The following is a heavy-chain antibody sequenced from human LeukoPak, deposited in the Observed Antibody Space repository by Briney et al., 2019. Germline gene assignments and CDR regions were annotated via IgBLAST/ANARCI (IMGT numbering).Heavy chain of an antibody. CDR3: ARERRKNSGSYGAFDI. CDR1: GGSISSGSYY. Sequence: SETLSLTCTVSGGSISSGSYYWSWIRQPAGKGLEWIGRIYTSGSTIYNPSLKSRVTISVDTSKNQFSLKLSSVTAADTAVYYCARERRKNSGSYGAFDIWGQGTMVTVSS. CDR2: IYTSGST. D-gene: IGHD1-26*01. V-gene: IGHV4-61*02. J-gene: IGHJ3*02.